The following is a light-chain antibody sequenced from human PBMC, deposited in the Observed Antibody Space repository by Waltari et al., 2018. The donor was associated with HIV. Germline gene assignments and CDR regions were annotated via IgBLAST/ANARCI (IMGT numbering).Light chain of an antibody. J-gene: IGLJ3*02. V-gene: IGLV2-14*01. Sequence: QSGLTQTASVSGSPGQSINISCTGTRRNVGRYNYVSCYQQHPGKAPKVLIYEVTNRPAGVSNRFSGSKSGNTASLTISGLQAEDEADYYCASYTTTSSRVFGGGTKLTVL. CDR1: RRNVGRYNY. CDR2: EVT. CDR3: ASYTTTSSRV.